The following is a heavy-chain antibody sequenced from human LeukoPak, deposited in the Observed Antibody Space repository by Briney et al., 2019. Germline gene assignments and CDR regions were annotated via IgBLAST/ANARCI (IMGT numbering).Heavy chain of an antibody. V-gene: IGHV3-9*01. CDR2: ISWNSGSI. CDR3: ARGKAAAPGYYFFDY. J-gene: IGHJ4*02. CDR1: GFTFDDYA. D-gene: IGHD6-13*01. Sequence: GGSLRLSCAASGFTFDDYAMHWVRQAPGKGLEWVSGISWNSGSIDYADSVKGRFTISRDNAKNSLYLQMNSLRAEDTAVYYCARGKAAAPGYYFFDYWGQGTLVTVSS.